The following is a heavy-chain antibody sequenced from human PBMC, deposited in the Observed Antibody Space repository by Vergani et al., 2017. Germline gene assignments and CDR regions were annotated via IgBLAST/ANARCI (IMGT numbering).Heavy chain of an antibody. CDR1: GFTFSSYA. D-gene: IGHD3-10*01. CDR3: VRVVRAAFYP. Sequence: VQLVESGGGLVQPGGSLRLSCAASGFTFSSYAMHWVRQAPGKGLEWVAVISYDGSNKYYADSVKGRFTISRDNAKTTLYQQMNSLTAEYAALYYCVRVVRAAFYPWGQGSLVTVSS. V-gene: IGHV3-30-3*01. J-gene: IGHJ5*02. CDR2: ISYDGSNK.